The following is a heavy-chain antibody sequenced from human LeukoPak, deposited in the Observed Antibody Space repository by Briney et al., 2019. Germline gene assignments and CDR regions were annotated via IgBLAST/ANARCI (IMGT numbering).Heavy chain of an antibody. J-gene: IGHJ4*02. Sequence: GGSLRLSCAASGFTFSSYGMHWVRQAPGKGLEWVAFIRYDGSNKYYADSVKGRFTISRDNAKNSLYLQMNSLRAEDTAVYYCARVSAVAGTTPAVDYWGQGTLVTVSS. D-gene: IGHD6-19*01. CDR3: ARVSAVAGTTPAVDY. CDR1: GFTFSSYG. CDR2: IRYDGSNK. V-gene: IGHV3-30*02.